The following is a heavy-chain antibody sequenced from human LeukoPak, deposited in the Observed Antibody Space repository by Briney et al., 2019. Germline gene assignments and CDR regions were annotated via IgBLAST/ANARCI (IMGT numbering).Heavy chain of an antibody. CDR3: AKDLTTAFDY. D-gene: IGHD4-17*01. Sequence: GGSLRLSCAASGFTFSAYEMNWVRQAPGKGLEWVSYISSTGTPIYYADSVKGRFTISRDNSKNTLYLQMNSLRAEDTAVYYCAKDLTTAFDYWGQGTLVTVSS. V-gene: IGHV3-48*03. CDR2: ISSTGTPI. J-gene: IGHJ4*02. CDR1: GFTFSAYE.